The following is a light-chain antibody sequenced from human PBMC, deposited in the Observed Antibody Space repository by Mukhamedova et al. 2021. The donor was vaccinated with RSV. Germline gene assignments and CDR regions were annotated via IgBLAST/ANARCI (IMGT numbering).Light chain of an antibody. CDR1: QSISSW. Sequence: VGDRVTITCRASQSISSWLAWYQQRPGKAPNLLIYKASSLESGVPSRFSGSGSGTEFTLTISSLQPDDFATYYCQQYNSYPPFGPG. CDR3: QQYNSYPP. J-gene: IGKJ3*01. V-gene: IGKV1-5*03. CDR2: KAS.